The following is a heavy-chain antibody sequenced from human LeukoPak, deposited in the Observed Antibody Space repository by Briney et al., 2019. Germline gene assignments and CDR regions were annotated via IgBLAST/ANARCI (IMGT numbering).Heavy chain of an antibody. CDR2: VYYIGTT. J-gene: IGHJ5*02. CDR3: AKNTSSSPWFDP. V-gene: IGHV4-61*08. CDR1: GGSVSSPDSY. Sequence: PSETLSLTCIVSGGSVSSPDSYWSWIRQPPEKGLEWIGNVYYIGTTSYNSSLKSRVTISVDTSKNQFSLEVTSVTAADTAVYYCAKNTSSSPWFDPWGQGTLVTVSS. D-gene: IGHD6-6*01.